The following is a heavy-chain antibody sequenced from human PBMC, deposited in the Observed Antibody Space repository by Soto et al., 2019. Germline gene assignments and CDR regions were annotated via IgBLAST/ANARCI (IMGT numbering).Heavy chain of an antibody. D-gene: IGHD2-15*01. Sequence: SETLSLTCSVSFASFSSNSYHWGWIRQPPGKGLEWIGSISYTGTTYYSPSLKSRVTISADTSKKQSSLKLDSATAADTAVYYCARLVVVAPGDNVWGQGTLVTVSS. V-gene: IGHV4-39*01. CDR3: ARLVVVAPGDNV. CDR1: FASFSSNSYH. J-gene: IGHJ4*02. CDR2: ISYTGTT.